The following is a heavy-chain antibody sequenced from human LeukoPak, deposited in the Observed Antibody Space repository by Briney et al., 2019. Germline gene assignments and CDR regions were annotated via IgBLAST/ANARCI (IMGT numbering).Heavy chain of an antibody. V-gene: IGHV3-23*01. J-gene: IGHJ4*02. Sequence: GGSLRLSCAASGFSLSGYSMNWVRQAPGKGLEWVSAISGSGGSTYYADSVKGRFTISRDNSKNTLYLQMNSLRAEDTAVYYCARTTLDSRNFDYWGQGTLVTVSS. CDR2: ISGSGGST. CDR1: GFSLSGYS. D-gene: IGHD1-1*01. CDR3: ARTTLDSRNFDY.